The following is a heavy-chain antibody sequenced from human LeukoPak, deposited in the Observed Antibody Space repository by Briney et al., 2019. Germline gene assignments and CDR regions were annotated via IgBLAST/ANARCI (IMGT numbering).Heavy chain of an antibody. D-gene: IGHD3-22*01. CDR3: ARKRKYYYDSSGTHAFDI. J-gene: IGHJ3*02. CDR2: INHSGST. Sequence: PSETLSLTCAVSGGSISSSNWWSWVRQPPGKGLEWIGEINHSGSTNYNPSLKSRVTISVDTSKNQFSLKLSSVTAADTAVYYCARKRKYYYDSSGTHAFDIWGQGTMVTVSS. CDR1: GGSISSSNW. V-gene: IGHV4-4*02.